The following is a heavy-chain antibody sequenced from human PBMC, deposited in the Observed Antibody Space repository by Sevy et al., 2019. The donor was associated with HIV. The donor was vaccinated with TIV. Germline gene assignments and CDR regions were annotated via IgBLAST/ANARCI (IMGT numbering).Heavy chain of an antibody. V-gene: IGHV4-31*03. CDR1: GVSLSNGAYY. CDR3: SRASLSFFYLDV. CDR2: TYYNGNT. Sequence: SETLSLTCSVSGVSLSNGAYYWSWIRQQPEKGLEWIGYTYYNGNTYYNPSLKSRATISADTSKNQFSLRLSSVTAADTAVYYCSRASLSFFYLDVWGKGTTVTVSS. J-gene: IGHJ6*03.